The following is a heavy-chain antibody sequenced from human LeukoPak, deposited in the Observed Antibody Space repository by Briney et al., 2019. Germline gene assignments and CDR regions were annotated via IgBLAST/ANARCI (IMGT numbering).Heavy chain of an antibody. J-gene: IGHJ5*02. D-gene: IGHD3-3*01. V-gene: IGHV1-69*05. CDR2: IIPIFGTA. CDR1: GGTFSSYA. CDR3: ARGVESNNWFDP. Sequence: SVKVSCKASGGTFSSYAISWVRQAPGQGLEWMGGIIPIFGTANYAQKFQGRVTITTDESTSTAYMELSSLRSADTAVYYCARGVESNNWFDPWGQGTLVTVSS.